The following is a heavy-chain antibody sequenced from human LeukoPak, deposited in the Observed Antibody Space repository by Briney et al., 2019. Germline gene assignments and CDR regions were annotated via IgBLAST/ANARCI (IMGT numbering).Heavy chain of an antibody. D-gene: IGHD2-15*01. J-gene: IGHJ5*02. CDR3: ARAGYCSGGSCYGWFDP. Sequence: ASVKVSCKASGYTFTSYGISWVRQAPGQGLEWMGWIGAYNGNTNYAQKLQGRVTMTTDTSTSTAYMELRSLRSDDTAVYYCARAGYCSGGSCYGWFDPWGQGTLVTVSS. CDR1: GYTFTSYG. V-gene: IGHV1-18*01. CDR2: IGAYNGNT.